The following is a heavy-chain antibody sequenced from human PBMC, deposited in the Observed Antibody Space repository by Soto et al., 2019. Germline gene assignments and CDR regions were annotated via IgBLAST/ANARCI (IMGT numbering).Heavy chain of an antibody. Sequence: PGGSLRLSCAASGFTFSSYSMNWVRQAPGKGLEWVSSISSSSSYIYYADSVKGRFTISRDNAKNSLYLQMNSLRAEDTAVYYCARGYYGSGSLYDYWGQGTLVTSPQ. J-gene: IGHJ4*02. V-gene: IGHV3-21*01. D-gene: IGHD3-10*01. CDR1: GFTFSSYS. CDR2: ISSSSSYI. CDR3: ARGYYGSGSLYDY.